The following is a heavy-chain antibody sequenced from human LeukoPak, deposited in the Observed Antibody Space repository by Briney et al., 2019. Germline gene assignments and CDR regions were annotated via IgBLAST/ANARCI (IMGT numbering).Heavy chain of an antibody. Sequence: PGGSLRLSCAASGFTFSSYAMSWVRQAPGKGLEWVSAISGSGGSTHYADSVKGRFTISRDNSKNTLYLQMNSLRAEDTAVYYCAKDQNPGYYDSSGYPSDYWGQGTLVTVSS. CDR1: GFTFSSYA. CDR3: AKDQNPGYYDSSGYPSDY. CDR2: ISGSGGST. V-gene: IGHV3-23*01. J-gene: IGHJ4*02. D-gene: IGHD3-22*01.